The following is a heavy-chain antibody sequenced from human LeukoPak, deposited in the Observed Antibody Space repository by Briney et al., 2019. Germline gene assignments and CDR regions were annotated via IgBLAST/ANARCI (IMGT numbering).Heavy chain of an antibody. J-gene: IGHJ4*02. CDR1: GGSISSYY. D-gene: IGHD3-3*01. CDR3: ARDLYDFWSGNPAYFDY. CDR2: IYYSGST. Sequence: SETLSLTCTVSGGSISSYYWSWIRQPPGKGLEWIGYIYYSGSTNYNPSLKSRVTISVDTSKNQFSLKLSSVTAADTAVYYCARDLYDFWSGNPAYFDYWGQGTLVTVSS. V-gene: IGHV4-59*01.